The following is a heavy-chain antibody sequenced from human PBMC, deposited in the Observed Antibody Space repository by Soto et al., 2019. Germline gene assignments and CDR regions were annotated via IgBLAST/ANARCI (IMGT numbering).Heavy chain of an antibody. CDR3: AAGGGLPRYY. D-gene: IGHD5-12*01. CDR2: IYHSGRT. J-gene: IGHJ4*02. CDR1: GGSISSGGYS. Sequence: QLQLQESGSGLVKPSQTLSLTCAVSGGSISSGGYSWSWIRQPPGEGLEWIGYIYHSGRTYYNPSLKRRVTISVAPSKNHVSLQLSSVSAADPAVDYCAAGGGLPRYYWGQGTLVTVSS. V-gene: IGHV4-30-2*01.